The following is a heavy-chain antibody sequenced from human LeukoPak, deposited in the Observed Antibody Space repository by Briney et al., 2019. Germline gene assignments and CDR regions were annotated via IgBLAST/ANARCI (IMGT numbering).Heavy chain of an antibody. J-gene: IGHJ5*02. CDR2: INPNSGGT. D-gene: IGHD6-13*01. Sequence: SVKVSCKASGYTFTGYYMHWVRQAPGQGLEWMGWINPNSGGTNYAQKFQGRVTMTRDTSISTAYMELSRLRSDDTAVYYCARVRYSSSSNWFDPWGQGTLVTVSS. CDR1: GYTFTGYY. CDR3: ARVRYSSSSNWFDP. V-gene: IGHV1-2*02.